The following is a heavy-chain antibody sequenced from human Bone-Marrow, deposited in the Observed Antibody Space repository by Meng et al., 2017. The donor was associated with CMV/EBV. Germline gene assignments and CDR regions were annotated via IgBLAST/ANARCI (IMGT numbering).Heavy chain of an antibody. V-gene: IGHV3-21*01. CDR1: GFPFSSYS. CDR3: EKDRGVVLRFLDRSHYYGMDV. D-gene: IGHD3-3*01. Sequence: GGPLRSSCAASGFPFSSYSMNWVRQAPGKGLEWVSSISSSSSYIYYADSVKGRFTISRDNAKNSLYLQMNSLRAEDTAVYYCEKDRGVVLRFLDRSHYYGMDVWGQGTTVTVSS. J-gene: IGHJ6*02. CDR2: ISSSSSYI.